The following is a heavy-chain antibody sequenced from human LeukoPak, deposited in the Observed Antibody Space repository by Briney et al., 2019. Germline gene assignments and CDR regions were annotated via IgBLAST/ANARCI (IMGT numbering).Heavy chain of an antibody. D-gene: IGHD3-10*01. V-gene: IGHV4-39*07. CDR3: ARGYYAFFYYFDY. J-gene: IGHJ4*02. CDR2: IYHSGST. CDR1: GGSISSSSYY. Sequence: SETLSLTCTVSGGSISSSSYYWGWIRQPPGKGLEWIGSIYHSGSTYYNPSLKSRVTISVDTSKNQFSLKLTSVTAADTAVYYCARGYYAFFYYFDYWGQGTLVTVSS.